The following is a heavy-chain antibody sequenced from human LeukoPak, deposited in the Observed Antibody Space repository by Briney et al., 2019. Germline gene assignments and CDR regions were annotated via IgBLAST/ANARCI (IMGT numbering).Heavy chain of an antibody. V-gene: IGHV4-61*08. CDR3: ARRDFWTGYFDY. D-gene: IGHD3/OR15-3a*01. CDR1: GGSISSGGYY. J-gene: IGHJ4*02. Sequence: SQTLSLTCAVSGGSISSGGYYWSWIRQPPGKGLEWIGYIYYSGSTNYNPSLKSRVTISVDTSKNQFSLKLSSVTAADTAVYYCARRDFWTGYFDYWGQGTLVTVSS. CDR2: IYYSGST.